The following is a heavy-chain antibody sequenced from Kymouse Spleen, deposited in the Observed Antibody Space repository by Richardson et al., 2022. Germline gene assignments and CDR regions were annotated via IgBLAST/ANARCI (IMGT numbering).Heavy chain of an antibody. Sequence: EVQLVESGGGLVQPGRSLRLSCAASGFTFDDYAMHWVRQAPGKGLEWVSGISWNSGSIGYADSVKGRFTISRDNAKNSLYLQMNSLRAEDTALYYCAKDSSSSFPFDYWGQGTLVTVSS. D-gene: IGHD6-13*01. CDR1: GFTFDDYA. CDR2: ISWNSGSI. CDR3: AKDSSSSFPFDY. J-gene: IGHJ4*02. V-gene: IGHV3-9*01.